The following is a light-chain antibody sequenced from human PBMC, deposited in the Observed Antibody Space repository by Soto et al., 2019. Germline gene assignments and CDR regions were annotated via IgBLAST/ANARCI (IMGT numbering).Light chain of an antibody. CDR2: KAS. J-gene: IGKJ1*01. CDR1: QTISSW. CDR3: QHYNSYSEA. V-gene: IGKV1-5*03. Sequence: DIQMTQSPSTLSGSVGDRVTITCRASQTISSWLAWYQQKPGKAPKLLIYKASTLKSRVPSRFSGSGSGTEFTLTISSLQPDDFETYYCQHYNSYSEAFGPGTKVDIX.